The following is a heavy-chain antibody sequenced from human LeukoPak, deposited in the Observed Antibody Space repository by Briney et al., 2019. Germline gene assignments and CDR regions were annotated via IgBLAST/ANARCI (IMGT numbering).Heavy chain of an antibody. CDR1: GYTFTGHY. J-gene: IGHJ4*02. D-gene: IGHD4-23*01. V-gene: IGHV1-2*02. CDR2: LNPNSGGA. Sequence: GASVKVSCKASGYTFTGHYIHWVRQAPGQGLEWLGWLNPNSGGANSAQKFQGRVTMTRDKSINTAYMELARLRSDDTAVYYCARIQSGGNSGIDFWGQGTLVTVSS. CDR3: ARIQSGGNSGIDF.